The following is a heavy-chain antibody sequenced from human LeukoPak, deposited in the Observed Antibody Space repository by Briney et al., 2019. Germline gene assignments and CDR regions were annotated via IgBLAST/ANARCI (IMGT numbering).Heavy chain of an antibody. CDR2: ISGSGGST. J-gene: IGHJ4*02. V-gene: IGHV3-23*01. CDR1: GFTFSSYA. CDR3: ARDIPDFWSGYYLDY. D-gene: IGHD3-3*01. Sequence: GGSLRLSCAASGFTFSSYAMSWVRQAPGKGLEWVSAISGSGGSTYYADSVKGRFTISRDNSKNTLYLQMNSLRAEDTAVYYCARDIPDFWSGYYLDYWGQGTLVTVSS.